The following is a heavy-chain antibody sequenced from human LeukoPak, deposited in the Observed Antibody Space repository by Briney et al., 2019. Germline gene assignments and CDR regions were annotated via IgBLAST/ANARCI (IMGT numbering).Heavy chain of an antibody. J-gene: IGHJ4*02. CDR2: ISGSGGST. V-gene: IGHV3-23*01. CDR1: GYTFSSGY. D-gene: IGHD2-8*01. CDR3: AKDRSCINLVCHGHFDY. Sequence: GGSLRLSCAVSGYTFSSGYIWCCRQAPGKGLEWVSTISGSGGSTYYADSVKGRFTISRDNSKNTVYLQMNSLRAEDTAVYYCAKDRSCINLVCHGHFDYWGQGTLVTVSS.